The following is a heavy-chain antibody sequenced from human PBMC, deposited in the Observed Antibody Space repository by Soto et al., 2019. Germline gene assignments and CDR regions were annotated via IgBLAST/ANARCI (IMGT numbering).Heavy chain of an antibody. CDR2: ISVDGGST. D-gene: IGHD2-15*01. J-gene: IGHJ1*01. CDR1: GFTFSTYV. CDR3: AREDEGSGHAGTFKR. Sequence: QVQLVESGGGVVQPGRSLRLSCIASGFTFSTYVMHWVRQAPGEGLEWVAGISVDGGSTHYTDSVKGRFTSSRDNAKNPVYLQMDSLTVEETTVYDCAREDEGSGHAGTFKRWGQGTLVTVSS. V-gene: IGHV3-30*14.